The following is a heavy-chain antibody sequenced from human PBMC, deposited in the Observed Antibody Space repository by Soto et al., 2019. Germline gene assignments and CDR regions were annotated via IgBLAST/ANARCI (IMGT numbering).Heavy chain of an antibody. CDR3: ARDRYGGYEDY. Sequence: SETLSRTCTVSGGAISSYYWSWIRQPPGKGLEWIGYIYYSGSTNYNPSLKSRVTISVDTSKNQFSLKLSSVTAADTAVYYCARDRYGGYEDYWGQGTLVTVS. J-gene: IGHJ4*02. V-gene: IGHV4-59*01. CDR2: IYYSGST. D-gene: IGHD5-12*01. CDR1: GGAISSYY.